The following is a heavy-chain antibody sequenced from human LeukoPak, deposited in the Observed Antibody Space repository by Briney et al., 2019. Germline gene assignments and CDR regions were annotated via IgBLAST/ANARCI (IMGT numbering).Heavy chain of an antibody. CDR1: GFTFSSYA. CDR2: ISGSGGST. D-gene: IGHD3-10*01. J-gene: IGHJ4*02. V-gene: IGHV3-23*01. Sequence: GGSLRLSCAASGFTFSSYAMSWVRQAPGKGLEWVSAISGSGGSTYYADSVKGRFTISRDNSKNTLYLQMNSLRAEDTAVHYCAKTMVRGVIIFPFDYWGQGTLVTVSS. CDR3: AKTMVRGVIIFPFDY.